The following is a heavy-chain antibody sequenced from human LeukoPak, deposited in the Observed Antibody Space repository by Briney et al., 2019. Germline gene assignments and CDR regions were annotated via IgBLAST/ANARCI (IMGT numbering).Heavy chain of an antibody. Sequence: SETLSLTCTVSGGSISSYYWSWIRQPPGKGLEWIGYIYYSGSTNYNPSLKSRVTISVDTSKNQFSLKLSSVTAADTAVYYCARDRHRYSYGHDAFDIWGQGTMVTVSS. CDR3: ARDRHRYSYGHDAFDI. CDR1: GGSISSYY. CDR2: IYYSGST. D-gene: IGHD5-18*01. J-gene: IGHJ3*02. V-gene: IGHV4-59*01.